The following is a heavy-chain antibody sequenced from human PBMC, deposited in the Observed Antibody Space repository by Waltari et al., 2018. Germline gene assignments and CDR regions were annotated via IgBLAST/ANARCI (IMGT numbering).Heavy chain of an antibody. J-gene: IGHJ3*02. Sequence: QVQLQQWGAGLLKPSETLSLTCAVYGGSFSGYYWSWIRQPPGKGLEWIGEINHSVSTNYHPSLKSRVTIAVDTSKNQFSLKLSSVTAADTAVYYCARRGGYCTNGVCYFDAFDIWGQGTMVTVSS. CDR3: ARRGGYCTNGVCYFDAFDI. D-gene: IGHD2-8*01. V-gene: IGHV4-34*01. CDR1: GGSFSGYY. CDR2: INHSVST.